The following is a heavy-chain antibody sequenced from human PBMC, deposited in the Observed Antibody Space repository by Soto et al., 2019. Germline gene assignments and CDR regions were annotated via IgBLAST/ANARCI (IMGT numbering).Heavy chain of an antibody. CDR3: ARDHYDSSGYYPEAFDI. CDR1: GYTVTSYG. Sequence: QVQLVQSGAEVKKPGASVKVSCKASGYTVTSYGISWVRQAPGQGLEWMGWISAYNGNTNYAQKLQGRVTMTTDTSXSXGYMELRSLRSDDTAVYYCARDHYDSSGYYPEAFDIWGQGTMVTVSS. V-gene: IGHV1-18*01. D-gene: IGHD3-22*01. CDR2: ISAYNGNT. J-gene: IGHJ3*02.